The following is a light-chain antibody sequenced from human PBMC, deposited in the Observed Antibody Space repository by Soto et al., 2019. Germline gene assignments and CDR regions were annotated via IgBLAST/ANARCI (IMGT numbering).Light chain of an antibody. J-gene: IGKJ1*01. CDR3: QQYARSPAT. CDR2: GAS. CDR1: QSVSAGY. Sequence: EFVLTQSPGTLSLSPGERATLSCRASQSVSAGYLAWYQQKPGQAPRLLISGASSRATAIPDRFSGSGSGADFTLTISRLESEDFAVYYCQQYARSPATFGQGTKVEIK. V-gene: IGKV3-20*01.